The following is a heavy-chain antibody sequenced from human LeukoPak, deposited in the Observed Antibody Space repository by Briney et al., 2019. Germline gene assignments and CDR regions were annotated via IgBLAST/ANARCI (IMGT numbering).Heavy chain of an antibody. CDR1: GGSFSSYY. CDR2: INHSGST. J-gene: IGHJ4*02. D-gene: IGHD3-22*01. V-gene: IGHV4-34*01. Sequence: SETLSLTCAVYGGSFSSYYWSWIRQPPGKGLEWIGEINHSGSTNYNPSLKSRVTISVDTSKNQFSLKLSSVTAADTAVYYCARGRGYYDSSGYKGHYFDYWGQGTLVTVSS. CDR3: ARGRGYYDSSGYKGHYFDY.